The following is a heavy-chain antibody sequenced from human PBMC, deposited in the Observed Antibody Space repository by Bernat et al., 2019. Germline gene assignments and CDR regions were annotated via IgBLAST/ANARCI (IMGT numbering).Heavy chain of an antibody. V-gene: IGHV4-61*05. D-gene: IGHD3-10*01. CDR1: GGSISSSSYY. CDR2: IYYSGST. CDR3: ARRLKLLSTGDAFDL. J-gene: IGHJ3*01. Sequence: QLQLQESGPGLVKPSETLSLTCTVSGGSISSSSYYWGWIRQPPGKGLEWIGYIYYSGSTNYNPSLKSRVTISVDTSKNQFSLKLSSVTAADTAVYYCARRLKLLSTGDAFDLWGQGTMVTVSS.